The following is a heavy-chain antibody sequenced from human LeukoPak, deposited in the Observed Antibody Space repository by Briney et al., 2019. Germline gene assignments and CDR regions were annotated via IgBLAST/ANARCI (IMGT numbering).Heavy chain of an antibody. V-gene: IGHV3-20*04. Sequence: GGSLRLSCAAPGFPFQDSGLSWVRQAPGKELEWISGTNWNGDTTVYADSVKGRFTISRDNAKNSLYLQMNSLRADDTAFYYCARQTRGYVYYFDYWGQGTLVTVSS. J-gene: IGHJ4*02. D-gene: IGHD2-2*01. CDR2: TNWNGDTT. CDR3: ARQTRGYVYYFDY. CDR1: GFPFQDSG.